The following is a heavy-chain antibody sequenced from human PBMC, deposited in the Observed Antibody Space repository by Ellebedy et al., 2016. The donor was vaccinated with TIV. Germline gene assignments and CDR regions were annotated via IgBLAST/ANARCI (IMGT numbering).Heavy chain of an antibody. CDR3: AKDAHYYDTSGPFDY. V-gene: IGHV3-30*18. D-gene: IGHD3-22*01. J-gene: IGHJ4*02. CDR2: ISYDGSNK. Sequence: GGSLRLSXAASGFTFSSYGMHWVRQAPGKGLEWVAVISYDGSNKYYADSVKGRFTISRDNSKNTLYLQMNSLRAEDTAVYYCAKDAHYYDTSGPFDYWGQGTLVTVSS. CDR1: GFTFSSYG.